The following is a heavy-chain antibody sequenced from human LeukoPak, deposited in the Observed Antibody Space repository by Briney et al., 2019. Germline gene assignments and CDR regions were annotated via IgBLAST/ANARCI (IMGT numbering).Heavy chain of an antibody. D-gene: IGHD6-13*01. CDR1: GFTFSTYW. Sequence: GGSLRLSCAASGFTFSTYWMSWVRQAPGKGLEWVANIKQDGNKKYCVDSVKGRFTISRDNAKNSLYLQMNSLRVEDTAVYYCARVGTAEGTLEDYWGQGTLVTVSS. V-gene: IGHV3-7*01. CDR2: IKQDGNKK. J-gene: IGHJ4*02. CDR3: ARVGTAEGTLEDY.